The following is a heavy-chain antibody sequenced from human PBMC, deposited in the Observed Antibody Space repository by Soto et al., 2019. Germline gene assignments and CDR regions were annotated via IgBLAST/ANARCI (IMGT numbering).Heavy chain of an antibody. Sequence: SQTLSLACAISGDSVSSNIVSWDWIRQSPSRGLEWLGRTYYRSQWFNDYAVSVKSRMTINADTSKNQFSLQLNYVTPEDTAVYYCARLIGTSWFVGWGQGTPVTVSS. D-gene: IGHD6-13*01. CDR2: TYYRSQWFN. J-gene: IGHJ4*02. CDR1: GDSVSSNIVS. CDR3: ARLIGTSWFVG. V-gene: IGHV6-1*01.